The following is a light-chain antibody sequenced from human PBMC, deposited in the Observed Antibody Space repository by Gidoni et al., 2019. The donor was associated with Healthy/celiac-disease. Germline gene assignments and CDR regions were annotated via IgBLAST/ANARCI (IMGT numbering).Light chain of an antibody. Sequence: SYVLTPPPSVSVAPGKTARITCGGNNIGSKSVHWYQQKPGQAPVLVIYYDSDRPSVIPERFSGSNSGNTATLTISRVEAGDEADYYCQVWDSSSDHWVFGGGTKLTVL. CDR2: YDS. CDR3: QVWDSSSDHWV. CDR1: NIGSKS. V-gene: IGLV3-21*04. J-gene: IGLJ3*02.